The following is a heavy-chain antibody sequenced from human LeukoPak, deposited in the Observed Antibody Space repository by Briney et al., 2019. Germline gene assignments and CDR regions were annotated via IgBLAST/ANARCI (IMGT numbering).Heavy chain of an antibody. J-gene: IGHJ4*02. CDR3: AKAGYCSGGSCKYFDY. CDR2: ISYDGSNK. Sequence: PGGSLRLSCAASGFTFSSYGMHWVRPAPGKGLEWVAVISYDGSNKYYADSVKGRFTISRDNSKNTLYLQMNSLRAEDTAVYHCAKAGYCSGGSCKYFDYWGQGTLVTVSS. CDR1: GFTFSSYG. V-gene: IGHV3-30*18. D-gene: IGHD2-15*01.